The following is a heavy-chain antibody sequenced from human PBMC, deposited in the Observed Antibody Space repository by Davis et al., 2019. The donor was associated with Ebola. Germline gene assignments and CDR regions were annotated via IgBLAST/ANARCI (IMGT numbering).Heavy chain of an antibody. CDR2: ITTYNGNT. Sequence: ASVKVSCKASPYTSFIYDISWVRQAPGQGLEWMGWITTYNGNTKYAPKLQGRVAMTADTSTRTVYMELSSLTSDDTAVYYCASRIPVAGHTYFQHWGQGTLVTVSS. D-gene: IGHD6-19*01. CDR3: ASRIPVAGHTYFQH. CDR1: PYTSFIYD. J-gene: IGHJ1*01. V-gene: IGHV1-18*04.